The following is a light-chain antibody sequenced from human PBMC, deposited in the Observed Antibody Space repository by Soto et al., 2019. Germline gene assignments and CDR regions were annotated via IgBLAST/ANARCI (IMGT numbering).Light chain of an antibody. J-gene: IGLJ1*01. CDR2: DNT. V-gene: IGLV1-40*01. Sequence: QSVLTQPPSVSGSPGQRVTISCTGSSSNIGAGSDVHWYQQLPGTAPKLLIYDNTNRPSGVPDRFSGSKSGTSASLAITGLQVEVEADYYCQSHDQCLNAYVFGTGTKVTVL. CDR3: QSHDQCLNAYV. CDR1: SSNIGAGSD.